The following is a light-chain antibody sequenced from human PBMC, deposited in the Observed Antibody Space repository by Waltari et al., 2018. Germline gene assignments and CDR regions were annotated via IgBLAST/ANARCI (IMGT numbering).Light chain of an antibody. J-gene: IGLJ1*01. Sequence: QSALTQPPSASGSPGQSVTISCTGTSSDVGGYKFVSWYQQHPGRAPKLLIYEVNQRPSWVPDRFSGSKSGNTASLTVSGLQAEDEADDYCISYAGSNNLVFGTGTKVTVL. V-gene: IGLV2-8*01. CDR1: SSDVGGYKF. CDR2: EVN. CDR3: ISYAGSNNLV.